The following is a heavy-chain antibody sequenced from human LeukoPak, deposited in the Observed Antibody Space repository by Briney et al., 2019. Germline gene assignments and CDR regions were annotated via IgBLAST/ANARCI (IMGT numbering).Heavy chain of an antibody. CDR1: GFTFSSYE. Sequence: PGGSLRLSCAASGFTFSSYEMNWVRQAPGKGLEWVSYISSSGSTIYYADSVKGRFTISRDNAKNSLYLQMNSLRAEDTAVYYCARGGLRYFDWLLSPSYYYYYYMDVWGKGTTVTISS. CDR2: ISSSGSTI. D-gene: IGHD3-9*01. V-gene: IGHV3-48*03. J-gene: IGHJ6*03. CDR3: ARGGLRYFDWLLSPSYYYYYYMDV.